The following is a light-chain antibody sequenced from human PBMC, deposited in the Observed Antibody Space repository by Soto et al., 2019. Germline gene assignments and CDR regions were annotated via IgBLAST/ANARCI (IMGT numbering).Light chain of an antibody. J-gene: IGKJ5*01. Sequence: IVLTRSPATLSLSPGERATLSCRASQSISSYLAWYQQKPGQAPRLLIYDASNRATGIPARFSGSGSGTDFTLTISSLEPEDFAVYYCQQRSNWPPITFGHGTRLEIK. CDR2: DAS. V-gene: IGKV3-11*01. CDR1: QSISSY. CDR3: QQRSNWPPIT.